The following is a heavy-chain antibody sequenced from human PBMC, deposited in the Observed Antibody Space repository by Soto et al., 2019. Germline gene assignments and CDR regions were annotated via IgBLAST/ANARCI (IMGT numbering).Heavy chain of an antibody. J-gene: IGHJ4*02. V-gene: IGHV3-7*01. CDR3: ARLSTSAGRRDLAC. CDR1: GFSLSSYW. CDR2: MNQDGSES. Sequence: EVQLVESGGGLVQPGGSLRLSCAASGFSLSSYWMSWVRQAPGKGLEWVANMNQDGSESDYVGSVKGRFTFTRDNAKNYLYLQMNSLRAEDTAVYYCARLSTSAGRRDLACWGQGTLVTVSS.